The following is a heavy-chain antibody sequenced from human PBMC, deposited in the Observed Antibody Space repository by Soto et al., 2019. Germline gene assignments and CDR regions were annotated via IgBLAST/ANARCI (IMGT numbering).Heavy chain of an antibody. CDR1: GGSISSSSYY. V-gene: IGHV4-39*01. CDR2: IYYSGST. CDR3: ASHPIGNPPMDV. J-gene: IGHJ6*03. Sequence: SETLSLTCTVSGGSISSSSYYWGWIRQPPGKGLEWIGSIYYSGSTYYNPSLKSRVTISVDTSKNQFSLKLSSVTAADTAVYYCASHPIGNPPMDVWGKGTTVTVSS.